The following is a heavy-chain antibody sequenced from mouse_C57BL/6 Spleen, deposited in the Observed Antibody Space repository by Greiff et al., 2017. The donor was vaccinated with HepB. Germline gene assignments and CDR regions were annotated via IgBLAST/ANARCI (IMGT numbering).Heavy chain of an antibody. V-gene: IGHV1-4*01. CDR2: INPSSGYT. CDR1: GYTFTSYT. J-gene: IGHJ2*01. CDR3: ASTVVATNDY. D-gene: IGHD1-1*01. Sequence: VQLQQSGAELARPGASVKMSCKASGYTFTSYTMHWVNQRPGKGLEWIGYINPSSGYTKYNQKFKDKATLTADKSSSTAYMQLSSLTSEDSAVYYCASTVVATNDYWGQGTTLTVSS.